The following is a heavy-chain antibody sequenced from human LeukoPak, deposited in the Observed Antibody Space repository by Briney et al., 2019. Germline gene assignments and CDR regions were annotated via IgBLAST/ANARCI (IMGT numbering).Heavy chain of an antibody. J-gene: IGHJ4*02. D-gene: IGHD3-22*01. CDR2: IRSTANGYAT. CDR3: AKLSSKGRGYIDY. Sequence: GGSLRLSCAASGFTFSGSALHWVRQASGKGLEWVGRIRSTANGYATAYAASVKGRFSISRDDSKNTAYLQMYSVKTEDTAVYYGAKLSSKGRGYIDYWGQGTLVTVSS. CDR1: GFTFSGSA. V-gene: IGHV3-73*01.